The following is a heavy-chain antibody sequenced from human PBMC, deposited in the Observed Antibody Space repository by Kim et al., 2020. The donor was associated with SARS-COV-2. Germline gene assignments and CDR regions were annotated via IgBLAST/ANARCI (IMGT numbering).Heavy chain of an antibody. CDR3: ASLYSSGWLGDYFDY. D-gene: IGHD6-19*01. V-gene: IGHV4-39*07. Sequence: PASKRRVTISVDTSKNQFSRKLSSVTAADTAVYYCASLYSSGWLGDYFDYWGQGTLVTVSS. J-gene: IGHJ4*02.